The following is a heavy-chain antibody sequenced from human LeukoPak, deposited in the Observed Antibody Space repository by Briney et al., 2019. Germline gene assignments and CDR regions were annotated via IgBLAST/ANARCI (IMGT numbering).Heavy chain of an antibody. CDR3: ARDSQWLVEYYFDY. J-gene: IGHJ4*02. V-gene: IGHV1-18*01. Sequence: GASVKLSCKASGYTFTSYAISWVRQAPGQGLEWMGWISANNGNTNYAQKLQGRVTMTTDTSTSTAYMELRKLTSDDTAVYSFARDSQWLVEYYFDYWGQGTLDTVSS. CDR2: ISANNGNT. D-gene: IGHD6-19*01. CDR1: GYTFTSYA.